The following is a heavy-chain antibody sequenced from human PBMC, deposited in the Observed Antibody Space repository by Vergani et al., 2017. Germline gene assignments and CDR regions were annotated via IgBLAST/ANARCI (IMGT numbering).Heavy chain of an antibody. CDR1: GFTFSSYS. CDR2: ISSSSSTI. D-gene: IGHD2-15*01. CDR3: ARDRYCSGGSCPLGYYYYYYGMDV. V-gene: IGHV3-48*01. J-gene: IGHJ6*02. Sequence: EVQLVESGGGLVQPGGSLRLSCAASGFTFSSYSMNWVRQAPGKGLEWVSYISSSSSTIYYAESVKGRFTISRDNAKNSLYLQMNSLRAEDTAVYYCARDRYCSGGSCPLGYYYYYYGMDVWGQGTTVTVSS.